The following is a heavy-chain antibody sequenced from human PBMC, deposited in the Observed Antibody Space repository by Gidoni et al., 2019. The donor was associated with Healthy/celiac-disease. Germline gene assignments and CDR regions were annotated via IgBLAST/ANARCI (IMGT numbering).Heavy chain of an antibody. D-gene: IGHD1-26*01. CDR3: ANSAGGSDSG. J-gene: IGHJ4*02. CDR1: GFTFSRYG. CDR2: ISYDGSNK. Sequence: QVQLVESGAGVVQPVRSLRRSCAASGFTFSRYGMHWVRQAPGKGLEWVAVISYDGSNKYYADSVKGRFTISRDNSKNTLYLQMNSLRAEDTAVYYCANSAGGSDSGWGQGTLVTVSS. V-gene: IGHV3-30*18.